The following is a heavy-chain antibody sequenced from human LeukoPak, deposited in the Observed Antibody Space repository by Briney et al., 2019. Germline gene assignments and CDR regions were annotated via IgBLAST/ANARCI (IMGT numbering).Heavy chain of an antibody. CDR1: GFTFSIYW. Sequence: GGSLRLSCAASGFTFSIYWMSWIRQAPGKGLEWVANINPDGSDIYYEDSVKGRFTISRDNAKNSLYLQMNSLRAEDTAMYYCARSFPYYYVSGTYPNLDYWGQGTLVTVSS. CDR2: INPDGSDI. J-gene: IGHJ4*02. V-gene: IGHV3-7*01. D-gene: IGHD3-10*01. CDR3: ARSFPYYYVSGTYPNLDY.